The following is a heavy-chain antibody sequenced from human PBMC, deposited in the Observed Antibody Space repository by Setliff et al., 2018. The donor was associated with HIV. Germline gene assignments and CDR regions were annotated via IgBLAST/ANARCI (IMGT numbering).Heavy chain of an antibody. CDR3: ARGLRARPRLRGFYHYGMDV. D-gene: IGHD2-21*02. V-gene: IGHV1-69*05. CDR1: GGAFSSYA. J-gene: IGHJ6*02. CDR2: VIPIFGAA. Sequence: SVKVSCKASGGAFSSYALSWVRQAPGQGLEWMGGVIPIFGAANYAQKFQARVTITTDESTNTAYMELTSLRSDDSAVYFCARGLRARPRLRGFYHYGMDVWGQGTTVTVSS.